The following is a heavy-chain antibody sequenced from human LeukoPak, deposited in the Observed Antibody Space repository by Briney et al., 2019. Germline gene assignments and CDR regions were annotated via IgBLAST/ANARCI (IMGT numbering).Heavy chain of an antibody. V-gene: IGHV3-21*01. J-gene: IGHJ4*02. CDR2: ISSSSSYI. CDR1: GFTFSSYS. Sequence: KPGGSLRLSCAASGFTFSSYSMNWVGQAPGKGLEWVSSISSSSSYIYYADSVKGRFTISRDNAKNSLYLQMNSLRAEDTAVYYCARDPRGLWFGELSEYYFDYWGQGTLVTVSS. D-gene: IGHD3-10*01. CDR3: ARDPRGLWFGELSEYYFDY.